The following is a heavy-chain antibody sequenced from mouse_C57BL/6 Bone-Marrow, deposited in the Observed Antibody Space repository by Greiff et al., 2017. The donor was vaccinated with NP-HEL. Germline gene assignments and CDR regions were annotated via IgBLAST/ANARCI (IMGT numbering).Heavy chain of an antibody. D-gene: IGHD2-1*01. V-gene: IGHV1-69*01. CDR1: GYTFTSYW. CDR2: IDPSDSYT. J-gene: IGHJ4*01. Sequence: QVQLQQPGAELVMPGASVKLSCKASGYTFTSYWMHWVKQRPGQGLEWIGEIDPSDSYTNYNQKFKGKSTLTFDNSSITAYMQLSSLTSEDSAVYYCARSGNFDYYAMDYWGQGTSVTGSS. CDR3: ARSGNFDYYAMDY.